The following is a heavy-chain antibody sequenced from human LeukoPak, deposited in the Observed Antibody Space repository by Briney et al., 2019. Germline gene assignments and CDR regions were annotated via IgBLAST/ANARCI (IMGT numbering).Heavy chain of an antibody. CDR1: GDSVSRNSTT. CDR2: TFYRSKWFN. CDR3: ARGDCSGGICYSDSAFDI. J-gene: IGHJ3*02. D-gene: IGHD2-15*01. Sequence: SQTLSPTCAISGDSVSRNSTTWSWIRQSPSRGLEWLGRTFYRSKWFNEYTSSVKSRISIKPDTSKNQFSLQLNSVTPEDTAVYYCARGDCSGGICYSDSAFDIWGQGTMVTVSS. V-gene: IGHV6-1*01.